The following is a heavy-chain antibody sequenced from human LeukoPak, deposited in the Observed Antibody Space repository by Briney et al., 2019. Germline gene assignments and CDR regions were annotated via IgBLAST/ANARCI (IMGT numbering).Heavy chain of an antibody. J-gene: IGHJ6*02. CDR2: ISYDGSNK. V-gene: IGHV3-30*04. CDR1: GFTFSSYA. D-gene: IGHD3-22*01. Sequence: GSLRLSCAASGFTFSSYAMHWVRQAPGKGLEWVAVISYDGSNKYYADSVKGRFTISRDNSKNTLYLQMNSLRAEDTAVYYCAREDYYDSSGYRSDYYYYGMDVWGQGTTVTVSS. CDR3: AREDYYDSSGYRSDYYYYGMDV.